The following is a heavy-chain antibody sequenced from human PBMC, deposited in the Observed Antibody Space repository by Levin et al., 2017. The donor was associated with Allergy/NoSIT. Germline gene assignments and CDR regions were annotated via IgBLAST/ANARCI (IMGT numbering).Heavy chain of an antibody. CDR1: GFTFSDYY. Sequence: GGSLRLSCAASGFTFSDYYMSWIRQAPGKGLEWVSYISSSSSYTNYADSVKGRFTISRDNAKNSLYLQMNSLRAEDTAVYYCARRCSSTSCYAAFDIWGQGTMVTVSS. V-gene: IGHV3-11*03. J-gene: IGHJ3*02. CDR2: ISSSSSYT. D-gene: IGHD2-2*01. CDR3: ARRCSSTSCYAAFDI.